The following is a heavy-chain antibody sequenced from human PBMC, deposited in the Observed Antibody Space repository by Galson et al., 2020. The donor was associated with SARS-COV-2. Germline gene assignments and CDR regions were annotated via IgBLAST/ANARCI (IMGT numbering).Heavy chain of an antibody. CDR3: ARETNYGSGSYNWFDP. CDR1: GYTFTSYG. J-gene: IGHJ5*02. D-gene: IGHD6-19*01. Sequence: ASVKVSCKASGYTFTSYGISWVRQAPGQGLEWMGWISAYNGNTNYAQKLQGRVTMTTDTSTSTAHMEPRSLRSDDTAGYYCARETNYGSGSYNWFDPGGQGTLVTVSS. V-gene: IGHV1-18*04. CDR2: ISAYNGNT.